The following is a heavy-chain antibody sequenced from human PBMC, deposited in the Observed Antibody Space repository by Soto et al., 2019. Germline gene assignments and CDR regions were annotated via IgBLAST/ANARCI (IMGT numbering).Heavy chain of an antibody. CDR3: ARHEYVTSSYDLLDV. CDR2: IYYTGTT. CDR1: GGSVTNINYF. D-gene: IGHD3-22*01. J-gene: IGHJ3*01. V-gene: IGHV4-39*01. Sequence: SETLSLTCSVSGGSVTNINYFWAWIRQSPGKGLEWIANIYYTGTTFYNPSLRSRVSMTIDASKNRFSLNLSSVTASDTALYYCARHEYVTSSYDLLDVWGRGTMVTVSS.